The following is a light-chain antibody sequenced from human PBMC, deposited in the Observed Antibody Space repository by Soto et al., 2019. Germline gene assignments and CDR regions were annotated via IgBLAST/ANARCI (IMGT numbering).Light chain of an antibody. Sequence: QSVLAQPASVSGSPGQSITISCTGTRRDVGGYNYVSWYQQYPGKSPKLLIYEVTHRPSGVSNRFSGSKSGNTASLTISGLQPEDEADYYCSSYTISNTLPFVFGTGTKVTVL. CDR1: RRDVGGYNY. J-gene: IGLJ1*01. CDR3: SSYTISNTLPFV. V-gene: IGLV2-14*01. CDR2: EVT.